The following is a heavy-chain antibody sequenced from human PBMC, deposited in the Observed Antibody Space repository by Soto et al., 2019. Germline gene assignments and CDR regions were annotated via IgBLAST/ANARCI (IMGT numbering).Heavy chain of an antibody. V-gene: IGHV3-23*01. J-gene: IGHJ6*02. CDR3: AKVDGSGHYYYGMDV. CDR1: GFTFSSYA. Sequence: GGSLRLSCAASGFTFSSYAMTWVRQPPGKGLEWVSVISGVDGSTDYAESVKGRFTISRDNSKKTLYLQMSSLRAEDTAVYYCAKVDGSGHYYYGMDVWGQGTTVTVSS. CDR2: ISGVDGST. D-gene: IGHD3-22*01.